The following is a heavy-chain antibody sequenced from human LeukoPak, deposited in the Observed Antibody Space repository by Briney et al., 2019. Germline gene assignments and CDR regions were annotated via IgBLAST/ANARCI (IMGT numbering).Heavy chain of an antibody. Sequence: GASVKVSCKASGYTFTSYDINWVRQATGQGLEWMGWMNPNSGNTGYAQKFQGRVTMTRNTSISKAYMELSSLRSEDTAVYYCARRDHTYYDFWSGYYSYYMDVWGKGTTVTVSS. CDR2: MNPNSGNT. D-gene: IGHD3-3*01. J-gene: IGHJ6*03. CDR3: ARRDHTYYDFWSGYYSYYMDV. V-gene: IGHV1-8*01. CDR1: GYTFTSYD.